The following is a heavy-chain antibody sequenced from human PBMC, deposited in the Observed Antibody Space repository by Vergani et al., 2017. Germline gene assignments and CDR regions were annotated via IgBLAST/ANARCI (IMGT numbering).Heavy chain of an antibody. CDR2: VDPEDGET. V-gene: IGHV1-69-2*01. CDR3: ATRQTLITGGRKA. CDR1: GYTFTDHF. D-gene: IGHD3-16*01. Sequence: EVQLVQSGAEVKKPGATMKISCKVSGYTFTDHFMHWVKQAPGKGLEWMGLVDPEDGETIYAEKFKGRVTIAADTSTDTAHLELSSLRSEDTAVYYCATRQTLITGGRKAGGQGTTVIVSS. J-gene: IGHJ6*02.